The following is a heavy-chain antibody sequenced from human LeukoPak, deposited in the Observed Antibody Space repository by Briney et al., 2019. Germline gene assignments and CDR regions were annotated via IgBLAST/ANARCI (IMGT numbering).Heavy chain of an antibody. CDR1: GFTFSSYA. CDR2: ISGSGGST. D-gene: IGHD3-9*01. CDR3: AKDTYDTTGGWFDP. V-gene: IGHV3-23*01. J-gene: IGHJ5*02. Sequence: VGSLRLSCAASGFTFSSYAMSWVRQAPGKGLEWVSAISGSGGSTHYADSVKGRFTISRDDSKNTLYLQMNSLRAEDTAVYYCAKDTYDTTGGWFDPWGQGTLVTVSS.